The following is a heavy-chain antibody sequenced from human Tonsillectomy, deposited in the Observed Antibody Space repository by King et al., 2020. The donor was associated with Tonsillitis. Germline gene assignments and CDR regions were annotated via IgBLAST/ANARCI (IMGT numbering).Heavy chain of an antibody. CDR1: GFTFSSYN. D-gene: IGHD2-2*01. J-gene: IGHJ4*02. Sequence: VQLVESGGGLVKPGGSLRLSCAASGFTFSSYNMNWVRQAPGKGLEWVSSISSSSSSMYYADSVKGRFTSSRDNAKNSLYLQIISLRAEDTAVYYCARAALYCSSSSCYHFDYWGQGTLVTVSS. CDR3: ARAALYCSSSSCYHFDY. V-gene: IGHV3-21*01. CDR2: ISSSSSSM.